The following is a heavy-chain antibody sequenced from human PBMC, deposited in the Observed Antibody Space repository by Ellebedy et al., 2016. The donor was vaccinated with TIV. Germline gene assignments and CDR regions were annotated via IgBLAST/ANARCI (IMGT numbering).Heavy chain of an antibody. D-gene: IGHD3-9*01. J-gene: IGHJ4*02. CDR1: GFTVSSNY. Sequence: GESLKISXAASGFTVSSNYMSWVRQAPGKGLEWVSVIYSGGSTYYADSVKGRFTISRDNAKNTLYLQMNSLRPEDTAFYYCAKDIRSIFNYFDYWGQGTVVTVSS. V-gene: IGHV3-53*05. CDR2: IYSGGST. CDR3: AKDIRSIFNYFDY.